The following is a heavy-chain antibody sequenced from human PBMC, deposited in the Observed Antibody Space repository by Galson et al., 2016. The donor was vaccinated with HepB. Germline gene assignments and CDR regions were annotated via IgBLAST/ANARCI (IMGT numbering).Heavy chain of an antibody. CDR2: IYHIGSS. J-gene: IGHJ4*02. V-gene: IGHV4-4*02. CDR1: GGSISDSDW. CDR3: ARNGFYSQKL. Sequence: SETLSLTCAVSGGSISDSDWWSWVRQPPGKGLEWIGEIYHIGSSNYNPSLESRVTISVDKSKNQFSLKLTSVTAADTAVYYCARNGFYSQKLWGQGTLVTVSS. D-gene: IGHD2-15*01.